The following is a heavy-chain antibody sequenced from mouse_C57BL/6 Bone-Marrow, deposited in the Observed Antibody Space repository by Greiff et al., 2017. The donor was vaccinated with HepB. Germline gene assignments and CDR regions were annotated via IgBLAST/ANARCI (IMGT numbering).Heavy chain of an antibody. V-gene: IGHV1-81*01. CDR1: GYTFTSYG. D-gene: IGHD1-3*01. J-gene: IGHJ2*01. CDR3: AICYKGLY. CDR2: IYPRSGNT. Sequence: QVQLKESGAELARPGASVKLSCKASGYTFTSYGISWVKQRTGQGLEWIGEIYPRSGNTYYNQKFKGKATLTVDKSSSTAYMQLSSLTSEDSAVYYCAICYKGLYWGQGTTLTVSS.